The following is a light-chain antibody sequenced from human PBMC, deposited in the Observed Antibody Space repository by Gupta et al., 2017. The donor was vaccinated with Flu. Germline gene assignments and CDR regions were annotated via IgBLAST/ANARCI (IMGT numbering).Light chain of an antibody. CDR3: QVWDTSGDHPAV. V-gene: IGLV3-21*02. CDR1: NIGTKA. CDR2: DNS. Sequence: SYVLTQPPSLSAAPGQTSRLTCAGNNIGTKAVHWYQQKPGQAPVLVVYDNSDRPSGIPERFSGSNSGNTATLTISRVEAGDEADYYCQVWDTSGDHPAVFGAGTKVTVL. J-gene: IGLJ1*01.